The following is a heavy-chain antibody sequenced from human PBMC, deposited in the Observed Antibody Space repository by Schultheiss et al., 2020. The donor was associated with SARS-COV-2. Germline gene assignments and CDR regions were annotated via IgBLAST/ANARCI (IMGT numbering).Heavy chain of an antibody. CDR3: AIFTVTSGH. Sequence: GGSLRLSCAASGFTFSSYAMHWVRQAPGKGLEWVAVIWYDGSNKYYADSVKGRFTISRDNSKNTLYLQMNSLRAEDTAVYYCAIFTVTSGHWGQGTLVTVSS. CDR1: GFTFSSYA. V-gene: IGHV3-30*04. CDR2: IWYDGSNK. D-gene: IGHD4-17*01. J-gene: IGHJ4*02.